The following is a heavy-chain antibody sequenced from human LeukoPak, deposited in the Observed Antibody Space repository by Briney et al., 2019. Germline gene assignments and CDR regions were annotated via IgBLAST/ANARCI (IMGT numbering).Heavy chain of an antibody. V-gene: IGHV3-9*03. CDR2: ISWNSGSI. CDR1: GFTFDDYA. J-gene: IGHJ3*02. Sequence: PGRSLRLSCAASGFTFDDYAMHWVRQAPGKGLEGVSGISWNSGSIVYADSVKGRFTISRDNAKNSLYLQMKSLRAEDMALYYCAKDIRRYYDTSGFRGAFDIWGQGTMVTVSS. D-gene: IGHD3-22*01. CDR3: AKDIRRYYDTSGFRGAFDI.